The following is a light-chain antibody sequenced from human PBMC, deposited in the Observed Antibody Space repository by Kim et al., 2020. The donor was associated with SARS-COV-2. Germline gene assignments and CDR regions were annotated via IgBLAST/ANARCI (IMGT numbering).Light chain of an antibody. CDR3: QQYGSSPGT. CDR2: GAS. J-gene: IGKJ4*01. V-gene: IGKV3-20*01. Sequence: STGERATLSLRASQSVSSSYLAWYQQKPVQAPRLLIYGASSRATGIPDRFSGRGSGTDFTLTISRLEPEDFAVYYCQQYGSSPGTFGGGTKVDIK. CDR1: QSVSSSY.